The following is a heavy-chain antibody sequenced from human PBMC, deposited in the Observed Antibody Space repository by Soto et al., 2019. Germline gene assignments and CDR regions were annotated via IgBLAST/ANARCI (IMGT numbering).Heavy chain of an antibody. D-gene: IGHD2-2*02. V-gene: IGHV3-23*01. Sequence: VGSLRLSCAASGFTFASYAMTWVRQAPGKGLEWVSAISASGGSKFYADSVKGRFTISRDSSKNTLYLQMNSLRAEDTAVYYCAKNIVVVPAAIRTFDIWGRGTMVTVSS. CDR1: GFTFASYA. J-gene: IGHJ3*02. CDR3: AKNIVVVPAAIRTFDI. CDR2: ISASGGSK.